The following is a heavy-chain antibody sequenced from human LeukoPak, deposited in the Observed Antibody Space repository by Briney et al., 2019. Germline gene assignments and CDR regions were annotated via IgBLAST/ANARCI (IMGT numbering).Heavy chain of an antibody. CDR1: GFTFSSYG. CDR2: ISYDGSNK. V-gene: IGHV3-30*18. CDR3: AKSAAAGGGFDY. J-gene: IGHJ4*02. D-gene: IGHD6-13*01. Sequence: PGGSLRLSCAASGFTFSSYGMHWVRQAPGKGLEWVAVISYDGSNKYYADSVKGRFTISRDNSKNTLYLQMNSLRAEDTAVYYCAKSAAAGGGFDYGGQGTLVTVSA.